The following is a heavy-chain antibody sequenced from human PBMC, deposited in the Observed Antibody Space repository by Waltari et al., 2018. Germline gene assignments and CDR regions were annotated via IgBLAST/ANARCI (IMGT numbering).Heavy chain of an antibody. V-gene: IGHV1-69*05. CDR2: IIPIFGTA. CDR1: GGTFSSYA. CDR3: ARGKGGYYGSGSAFDY. D-gene: IGHD3-10*01. Sequence: QVQLVQSGAEVKKPGSSVKVSYKASGGTFSSYAISWVRQAPGQGLEWMGGIIPIFGTANYAQKFQGRVTITTDESTSTAYMELSSLRSEDTAVYYCARGKGGYYGSGSAFDYWGQGTLVTVSS. J-gene: IGHJ4*02.